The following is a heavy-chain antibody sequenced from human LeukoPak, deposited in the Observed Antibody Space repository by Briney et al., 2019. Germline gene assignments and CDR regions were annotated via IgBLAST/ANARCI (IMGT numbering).Heavy chain of an antibody. Sequence: SETLSLTCAVYGGSFSGYYWSWIRQPPGKGLEWIGETNHSGSTNYNPSLKSRVTISVDTSKNQFSLKLSSVTAADTAVYYCARVDYYGSGSYSWFDPWGQGTLVTVSS. CDR1: GGSFSGYY. V-gene: IGHV4-34*01. CDR3: ARVDYYGSGSYSWFDP. CDR2: TNHSGST. J-gene: IGHJ5*02. D-gene: IGHD3-10*01.